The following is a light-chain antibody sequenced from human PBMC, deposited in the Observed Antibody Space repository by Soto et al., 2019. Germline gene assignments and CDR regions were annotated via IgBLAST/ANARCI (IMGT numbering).Light chain of an antibody. Sequence: AIQMTQSPSSLSASVGDRVTITCRASQGIRNDLGWYQQKPGKAPKLLIYAASRLRSGVLSRFSGSGSGTDFTLTISSPQPEDFATDYCLHDNKYPRTFGQGTKVEVK. V-gene: IGKV1-6*01. J-gene: IGKJ1*01. CDR3: LHDNKYPRT. CDR1: QGIRND. CDR2: AAS.